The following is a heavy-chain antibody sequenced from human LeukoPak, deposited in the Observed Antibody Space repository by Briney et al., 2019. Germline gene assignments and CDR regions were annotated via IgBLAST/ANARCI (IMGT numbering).Heavy chain of an antibody. J-gene: IGHJ5*02. D-gene: IGHD3/OR15-3a*01. CDR2: ISGSGETT. V-gene: IGHV3-23*01. CDR3: AKGLDWFDP. Sequence: GGSLRLSCAAPGIHFSTSGMSWVRQAPGKGLEWVSGISGSGETTYYADSVKGRFTISRDNSNSTLFLHMSSLKVEDTAIYYCAKGLDWFDPWGQGTLVTVSS. CDR1: GIHFSTSG.